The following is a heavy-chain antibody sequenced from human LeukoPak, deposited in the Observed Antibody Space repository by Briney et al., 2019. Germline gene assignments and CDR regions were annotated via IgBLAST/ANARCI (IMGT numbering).Heavy chain of an antibody. J-gene: IGHJ6*02. CDR2: ISSSGSTI. CDR1: GFTFSSYE. V-gene: IGHV3-48*03. CDR3: AKGIYYYYGMDV. Sequence: GGSLRLSCAASGFTFSSYEMNWVRQAPGKGLEWVSYISSSGSTIYYADSVKGRFTISRDNAKNSLYLQMNSLRAEDTAVYYCAKGIYYYYGMDVWGQGTTVTVSS.